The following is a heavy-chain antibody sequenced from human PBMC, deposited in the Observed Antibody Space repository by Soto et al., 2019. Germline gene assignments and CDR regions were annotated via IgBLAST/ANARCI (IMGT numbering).Heavy chain of an antibody. V-gene: IGHV3-30-3*01. CDR3: ARKGMAARTYFHRYLDV. CDR2: ISYDGSST. CDR1: GFTFRDYA. J-gene: IGHJ6*02. Sequence: QVHLEESGGGVVQPGRSLRLSCAASGFTFRDYAFHWVRQAPGKGLEWVTLISYDGSSTLFADSVKGRSTISRDNSQKTLYLQMTSLRAEDTAVYYCARKGMAARTYFHRYLDVWGQGTTVIVSS. D-gene: IGHD6-6*01.